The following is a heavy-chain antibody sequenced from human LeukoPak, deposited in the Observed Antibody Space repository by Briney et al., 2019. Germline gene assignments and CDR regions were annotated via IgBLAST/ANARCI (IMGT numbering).Heavy chain of an antibody. CDR2: ISSNGSYI. V-gene: IGHV3-21*01. CDR1: GFTFSSYT. Sequence: GGSLRLSCAASGFTFSSYTMNWVRQAPGRGLEGVSSISSNGSYIYYADSVKGRFTISRHNAKNSLYLQMNSLRAEDTAAYYCARSKPGYSSGWYPFDYWGQGTLVTVSS. CDR3: ARSKPGYSSGWYPFDY. D-gene: IGHD6-19*01. J-gene: IGHJ4*02.